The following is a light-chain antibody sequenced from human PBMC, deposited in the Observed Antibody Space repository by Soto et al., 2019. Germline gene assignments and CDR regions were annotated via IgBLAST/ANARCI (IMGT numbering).Light chain of an antibody. J-gene: IGKJ3*01. V-gene: IGKV3-11*01. CDR3: QQRSNWPIFT. CDR2: DAS. Sequence: EIVLTQSPATLSLSPGERATLSCRASQSVSSYLAWYQQKPGQAPRLLIYDASNRATGIPARFSGSGSGTDFTLIINSLEPEDFAVYYCQQRSNWPIFTFGPGTKVDIK. CDR1: QSVSSY.